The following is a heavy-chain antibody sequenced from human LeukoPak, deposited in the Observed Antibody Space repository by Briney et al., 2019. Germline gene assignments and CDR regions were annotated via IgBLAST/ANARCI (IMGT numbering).Heavy chain of an antibody. CDR2: IYPGDSDT. J-gene: IGHJ5*02. V-gene: IGHV5-51*01. CDR3: ARHGDIAAAGTGVWFDP. D-gene: IGHD6-13*01. CDR1: GYSFTSYW. Sequence: PGESLKISCKGSGYSFTSYWIGWVRQMSGKGLEWMGIIYPGDSDTRYSPSFQGQVTISADKSISTAYLQWSSLKASDTAMYYCARHGDIAAAGTGVWFDPWGQGTLVTVSS.